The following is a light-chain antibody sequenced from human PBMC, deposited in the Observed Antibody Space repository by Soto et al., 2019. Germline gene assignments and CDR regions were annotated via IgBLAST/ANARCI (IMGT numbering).Light chain of an antibody. Sequence: QSVLTQPPSVSGAPGQRVTISCTGSSSNIGAGYEVYWYQQLPGTAPKLLIYGNSKRPSGVPDRFSGSKSATSASLAITGLQAEDEADYYCQSYDSSLSASVFGGGTKLTVL. CDR1: SSNIGAGYE. CDR2: GNS. V-gene: IGLV1-40*01. J-gene: IGLJ2*01. CDR3: QSYDSSLSASV.